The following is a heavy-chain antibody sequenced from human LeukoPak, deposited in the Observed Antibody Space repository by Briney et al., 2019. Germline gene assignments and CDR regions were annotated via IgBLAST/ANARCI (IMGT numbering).Heavy chain of an antibody. CDR1: GYGFTSYW. D-gene: IGHD2/OR15-2a*01. Sequence: GESLKISCKGSGYGFTSYWIGWVRQMPGKGLEWMGIIYPGDSDTRYNPSFQGQVTISADKSISTAYLQWSSLKASDTAMYYCARHLSPDGFDIWGQGTMVTVSS. V-gene: IGHV5-51*01. CDR2: IYPGDSDT. J-gene: IGHJ3*02. CDR3: ARHLSPDGFDI.